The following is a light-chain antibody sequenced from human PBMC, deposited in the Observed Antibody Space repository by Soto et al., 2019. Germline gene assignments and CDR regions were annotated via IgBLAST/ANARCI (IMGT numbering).Light chain of an antibody. CDR3: QQYGSSPLTYT. V-gene: IGKV3-20*01. CDR2: SAS. Sequence: EIVLTQSPGTLSLSPGERATLSCRASQSVTSNYLAWYQQKPGQAPSLLIYSASSRATGIPDGFSGSGSGTDFALTISRMEPEDFAVYYCQQYGSSPLTYTFGQGTKLEI. CDR1: QSVTSNY. J-gene: IGKJ2*01.